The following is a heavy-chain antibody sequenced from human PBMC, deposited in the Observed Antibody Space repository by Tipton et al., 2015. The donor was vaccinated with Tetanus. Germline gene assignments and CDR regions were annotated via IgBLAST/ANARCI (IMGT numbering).Heavy chain of an antibody. J-gene: IGHJ3*01. V-gene: IGHV3-9*01. CDR1: GFTFDDYA. Sequence: SLRLSCAASGFTFDDYAMHWVRQAPGKGLEWVSGISWNSGSIGYADSVKGRFTISRDNAQNSLYLDMTNLKPEDTGVFYCARDGNDAFDFWGQGTLVTVSS. CDR2: ISWNSGSI. CDR3: ARDGNDAFDF.